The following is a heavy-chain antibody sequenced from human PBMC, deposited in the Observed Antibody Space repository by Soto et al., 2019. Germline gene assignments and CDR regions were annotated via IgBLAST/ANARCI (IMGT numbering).Heavy chain of an antibody. V-gene: IGHV4-4*02. Sequence: SETLSLTCAVSGGSISSMDWWTWVRQPPGKGLQWIGEIYHTGSTNYNPSLQSRVTISIDESRTSFSLNLDSVTATDTVVYYCATRRDGGPVWGHGTLVTVSS. CDR2: IYHTGST. CDR3: ATRRDGGPV. D-gene: IGHD4-17*01. CDR1: GGSISSMDW. J-gene: IGHJ4*01.